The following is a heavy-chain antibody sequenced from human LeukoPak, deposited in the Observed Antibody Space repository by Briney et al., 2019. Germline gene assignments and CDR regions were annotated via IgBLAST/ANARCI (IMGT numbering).Heavy chain of an antibody. V-gene: IGHV1-8*01. CDR1: GYTFLNYD. CDR2: MNSNSGNT. Sequence: ASVKVSCKTSGYTFLNYDINWVRQAPGRGLEWMGWMNSNSGNTGNGQKFQGRVTMTRDISLNTAYLELSSLRPDDTAVYYCARLDDFNGYYFVDFWGPGTPVTVSS. CDR3: ARLDDFNGYYFVDF. J-gene: IGHJ4*02. D-gene: IGHD3-22*01.